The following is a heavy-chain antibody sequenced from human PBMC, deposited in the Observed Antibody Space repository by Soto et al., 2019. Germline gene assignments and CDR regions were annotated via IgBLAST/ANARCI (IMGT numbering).Heavy chain of an antibody. Sequence: SETLSLTCTVSGGSISSSSYYWGWIRQPPGKGLEWIGSIYYSGSTYYNPSLKSRVTISVDTSKNQFSLKLSSVTAADTAVYYCARFTIFGVVIGSDHWFDPWGQGTLVTVSS. CDR2: IYYSGST. J-gene: IGHJ5*02. CDR3: ARFTIFGVVIGSDHWFDP. V-gene: IGHV4-39*01. CDR1: GGSISSSSYY. D-gene: IGHD3-3*01.